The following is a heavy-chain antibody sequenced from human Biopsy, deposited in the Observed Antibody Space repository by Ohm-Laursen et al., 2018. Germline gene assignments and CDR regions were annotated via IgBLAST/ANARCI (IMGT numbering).Heavy chain of an antibody. J-gene: IGHJ6*02. D-gene: IGHD2-2*02. V-gene: IGHV2-70*16. Sequence: ATQTLTLTGSLSGFPLNTRGMSVTWIRQPPGKALEWLARLVRGVAPFYNGSLKTRLTISKDTSENHVVLTLSDVDPVDTATYYCARIPILVVPAAIVYRHRRHLQGLDVWGQGTTVIVSS. CDR2: LVRGVAP. CDR1: GFPLNTRGMS. CDR3: ARIPILVVPAAIVYRHRRHLQGLDV.